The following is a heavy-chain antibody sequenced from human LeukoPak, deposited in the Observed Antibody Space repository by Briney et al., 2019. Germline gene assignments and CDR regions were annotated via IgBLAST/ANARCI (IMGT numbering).Heavy chain of an antibody. Sequence: ASVKVSCKASGYTFTSYGISWVRQAPGQGLEWMGWISAYNGNTNYAQKLQGRVTMTTDTSTSTAYMELRSQRSDDTAGYYCARGDDSSGYYYGFDYWGQGTLVTVSS. CDR2: ISAYNGNT. D-gene: IGHD3-22*01. CDR1: GYTFTSYG. V-gene: IGHV1-18*01. J-gene: IGHJ4*02. CDR3: ARGDDSSGYYYGFDY.